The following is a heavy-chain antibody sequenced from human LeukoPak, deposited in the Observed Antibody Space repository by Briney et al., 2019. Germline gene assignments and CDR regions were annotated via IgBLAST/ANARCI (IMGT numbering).Heavy chain of an antibody. J-gene: IGHJ4*02. Sequence: GGSLRLSCAASGFTFSSYAMSWVRQAPGKGLEWVSAVTSSGVDTYYADSVKDRFTISRDNSKNTLYLRMNSLRAEDTAVYYCASDQLLRADFDYWGQGTLVTVSS. CDR3: ASDQLLRADFDY. V-gene: IGHV3-23*01. CDR2: VTSSGVDT. D-gene: IGHD2-2*01. CDR1: GFTFSSYA.